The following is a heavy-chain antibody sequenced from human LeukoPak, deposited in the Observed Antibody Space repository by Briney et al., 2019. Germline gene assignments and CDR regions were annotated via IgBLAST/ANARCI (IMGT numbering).Heavy chain of an antibody. V-gene: IGHV3-23*01. J-gene: IGHJ4*02. D-gene: IGHD2-15*01. CDR3: AKQRSEVVVAATNY. CDR2: ITGGGDTT. Sequence: SITGGGDTTYYADSVRGRFTISRDNSKNTLSVQMNSLRAEDTAVYYCAKQRSEVVVAATNYWGQGTLVTVSS.